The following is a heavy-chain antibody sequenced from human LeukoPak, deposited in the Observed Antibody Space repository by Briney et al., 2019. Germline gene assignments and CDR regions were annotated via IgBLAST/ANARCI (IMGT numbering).Heavy chain of an antibody. D-gene: IGHD3-10*01. CDR2: ISYDGSNK. CDR1: GFTFSSYA. Sequence: GGSLRLSCAASGFTFSSYAMHWVRQAPGKGLEWVAVISYDGSNKYYADSVKGRFTISRDNSKNTLYLQMNSLRAEDTAVYYCARVALWFGAFAPHFDYYYGMDVWGQGTTVTVSS. CDR3: ARVALWFGAFAPHFDYYYGMDV. V-gene: IGHV3-30*04. J-gene: IGHJ6*02.